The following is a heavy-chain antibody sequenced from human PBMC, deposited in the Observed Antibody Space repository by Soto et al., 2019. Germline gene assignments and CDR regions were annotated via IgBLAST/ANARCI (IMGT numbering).Heavy chain of an antibody. D-gene: IGHD6-19*01. J-gene: IGHJ4*02. V-gene: IGHV1-3*01. CDR3: ARVIGGWYYFDY. CDR1: GYTFTSYA. CDR2: INAGNGNT. Sequence: GASVKVSCKASGYTFTSYAMHWVRQAPGQRLERMGWINAGNGNTKYSQKFQGRVTITRDTSASTAYMELSSLRSEDTAVYYCARVIGGWYYFDYWGQGTLVTVSS.